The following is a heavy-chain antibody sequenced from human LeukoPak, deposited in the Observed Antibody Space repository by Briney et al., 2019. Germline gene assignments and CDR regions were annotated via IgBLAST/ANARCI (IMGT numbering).Heavy chain of an antibody. D-gene: IGHD3-22*01. Sequence: GGSLRLSGAASGFTFGDYYMSWIRQAPGKGLEWVSYITSSGSVIYYADFVKGRFTISRDNAKDSPYLQMNSLRAEDTAVYYCARGLLTTEWLLHYWFFDLWGRGTLVTVSS. V-gene: IGHV3-11*04. CDR3: ARGLLTTEWLLHYWFFDL. J-gene: IGHJ2*01. CDR2: ITSSGSVI. CDR1: GFTFGDYY.